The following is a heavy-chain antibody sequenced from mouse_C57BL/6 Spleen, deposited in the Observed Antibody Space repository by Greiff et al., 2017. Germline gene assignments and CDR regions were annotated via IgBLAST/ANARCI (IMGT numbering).Heavy chain of an antibody. CDR1: GYTFTSYG. CDR2: IYPRSGNT. D-gene: IGHD2-5*01. Sequence: QVQLQQSGAELARPGASVKLSCKASGYTFTSYGISWVKQRTGQGLEWIGVIYPRSGNTYYNEKFKGKATLTADKSSSTAYMELRSLTSEDSAVYDCARTSYYSSYDYAMDYWGQGTSVTVSS. V-gene: IGHV1-81*01. J-gene: IGHJ4*01. CDR3: ARTSYYSSYDYAMDY.